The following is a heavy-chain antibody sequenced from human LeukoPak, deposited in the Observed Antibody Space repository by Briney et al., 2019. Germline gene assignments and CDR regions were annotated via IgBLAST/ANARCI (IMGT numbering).Heavy chain of an antibody. D-gene: IGHD3-22*01. CDR3: AKDRLIVVVTPFDY. V-gene: IGHV3-23*01. J-gene: IGHJ4*02. CDR1: GFTVSSYA. Sequence: GGSLRLSCAASGFTVSSYAMSWVRQAPGKGLEWVSAISGSGGSTYYADSVKGRFTISRDNSKNTLYLQMNSLRAEDTAVYYCAKDRLIVVVTPFDYWGQGTLVTVSS. CDR2: ISGSGGST.